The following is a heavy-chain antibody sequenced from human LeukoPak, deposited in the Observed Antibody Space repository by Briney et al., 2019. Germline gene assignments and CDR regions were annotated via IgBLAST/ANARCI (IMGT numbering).Heavy chain of an antibody. D-gene: IGHD2-15*01. CDR3: TTEWYYFDY. Sequence: PGGSLRLSCAASGFTFSSYGMHWVRQAPGKGLEWVAVISYDGSNKYYADSVKGRFTISRDNSKNTLYLQMNSLKTEDTAVYYCTTEWYYFDYWGQGTLVTVSS. CDR2: ISYDGSNK. J-gene: IGHJ4*02. CDR1: GFTFSSYG. V-gene: IGHV3-30*03.